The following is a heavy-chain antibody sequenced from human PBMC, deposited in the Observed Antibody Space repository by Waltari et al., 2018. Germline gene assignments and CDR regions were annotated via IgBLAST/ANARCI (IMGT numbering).Heavy chain of an antibody. CDR3: ARRPLAARGAFDI. V-gene: IGHV4-38-2*01. Sequence: QVQLQESGPGLVKPSETLSLTCAVSGYSISSGYYWGWIRQPPGKGLEWIGSIYHSGSTYYNPSLKSRVTISVDTSKNQVSLKLSSVTAADTAVYYCARRPLAARGAFDIWGQGTMVTVSS. D-gene: IGHD1-26*01. J-gene: IGHJ3*02. CDR2: IYHSGST. CDR1: GYSISSGYY.